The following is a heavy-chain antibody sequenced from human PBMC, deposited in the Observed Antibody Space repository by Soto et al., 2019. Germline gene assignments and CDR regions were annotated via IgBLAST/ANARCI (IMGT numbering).Heavy chain of an antibody. V-gene: IGHV3-74*01. CDR1: GFTFTNNW. CDR2: IHGDGVTT. CDR3: ATFPLGY. Sequence: GGSLRLSCAASGFTFTNNWMHWVRQAPGKGLVWVALIHGDGVTTTYADSVKGRFTVSSDNAKTTLYLQMNSLGAEDTAIYYCATFPLGYWGQGTPVTVSS. D-gene: IGHD3-16*02. J-gene: IGHJ4*02.